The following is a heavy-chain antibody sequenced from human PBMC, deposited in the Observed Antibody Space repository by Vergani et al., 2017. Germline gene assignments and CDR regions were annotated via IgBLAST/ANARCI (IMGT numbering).Heavy chain of an antibody. CDR2: INPIDSKI. CDR3: TRHXPCGDGACLHFDH. J-gene: IGHJ4*02. D-gene: IGHD2-21*01. V-gene: IGHV5-51*01. Sequence: EVMLVQSGAEVKKPGESLKISCKYSESSFISNEIAWVRQMSGKGLQWMGNINPIDSKIAYSPSFQGQAIMPLDKSITTAYLQWRSLKASDTAIYYCTRHXPCGDGACLHFDHWGQGTQVTVSS. CDR1: ESSFISNE.